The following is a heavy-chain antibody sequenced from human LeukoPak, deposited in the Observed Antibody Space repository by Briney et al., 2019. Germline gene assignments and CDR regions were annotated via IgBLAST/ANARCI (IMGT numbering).Heavy chain of an antibody. Sequence: SETLSLTCAVYGGSFSGYYWSWIRQPPGKGLEWIGEINHSGSTNYNPSLKGRVTISVDTSKNQFSLRLSSVTAADTAVYYCARYGTYYYDSSGYHNFDYWGQGTLVTVSS. CDR3: ARYGTYYYDSSGYHNFDY. D-gene: IGHD3-22*01. CDR2: INHSGST. CDR1: GGSFSGYY. V-gene: IGHV4-34*01. J-gene: IGHJ4*02.